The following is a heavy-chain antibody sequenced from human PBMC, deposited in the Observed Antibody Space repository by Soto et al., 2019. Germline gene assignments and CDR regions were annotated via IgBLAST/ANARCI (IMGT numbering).Heavy chain of an antibody. CDR3: ARDPRATMVRGVP. V-gene: IGHV1-69*02. Sequence: QVQLVQSGAEVKKPGSSVKVSCKASGGTFSSYTISWVRQAPGQGLEWMGRIIPILGIANYAQKFQGRVTITADKSTSPAYMELSSLRSEDTAVYYCARDPRATMVRGVPWGQGTLVTVSS. J-gene: IGHJ4*02. D-gene: IGHD3-10*01. CDR2: IIPILGIA. CDR1: GGTFSSYT.